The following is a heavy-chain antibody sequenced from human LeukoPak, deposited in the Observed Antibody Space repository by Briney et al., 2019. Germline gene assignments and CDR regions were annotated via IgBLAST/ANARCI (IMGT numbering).Heavy chain of an antibody. D-gene: IGHD5-24*01. CDR1: GDSISTSNSY. J-gene: IGHJ5*02. Sequence: SETLSLTCTVSGDSISTSNSYWGWIRQPPGKGLEWIGSMYHNGSTYYNPSLKSRVTISVDTSKNQFSLKLTSVTAADTAVYYCARHPSGRMWLQQGGWFDPWGQGTLVTVSS. CDR3: ARHPSGRMWLQQGGWFDP. V-gene: IGHV4-39*01. CDR2: MYHNGST.